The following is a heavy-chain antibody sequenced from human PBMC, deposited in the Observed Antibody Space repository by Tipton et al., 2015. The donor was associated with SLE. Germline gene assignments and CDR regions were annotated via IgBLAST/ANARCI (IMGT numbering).Heavy chain of an antibody. CDR3: ARWIAVPATANSDAFDI. V-gene: IGHV4-39*07. CDR1: HGSVSSDIYS. D-gene: IGHD2-2*01. CDR2: LSWTGNT. Sequence: TLSLTCTVSHGSVSSDIYSWGWIRQPPGKGLEWVGSLSWTGNTYYNPSLISRPTMSVDTSNNQLSLRLSSVTAADTAVYYCARWIAVPATANSDAFDIWGQGTMITVSS. J-gene: IGHJ3*02.